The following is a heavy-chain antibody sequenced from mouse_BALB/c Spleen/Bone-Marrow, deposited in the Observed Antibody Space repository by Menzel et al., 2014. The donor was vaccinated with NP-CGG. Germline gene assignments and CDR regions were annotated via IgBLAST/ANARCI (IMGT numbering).Heavy chain of an antibody. CDR1: GFTFSAYS. Sequence: EVKVVESGGGLVKPGGSLKLSCAASGFTFSAYSMSWVRQTPEKRLEWVATISSGGHDTYYPDSVKGRFTISRDNAKNTLYLQMNSLKSVDSAVYYCSKDGGYDYPYYFDYWGQGTTLTVSS. D-gene: IGHD2-4*01. V-gene: IGHV5-6-4*01. J-gene: IGHJ2*01. CDR3: SKDGGYDYPYYFDY. CDR2: ISSGGHDT.